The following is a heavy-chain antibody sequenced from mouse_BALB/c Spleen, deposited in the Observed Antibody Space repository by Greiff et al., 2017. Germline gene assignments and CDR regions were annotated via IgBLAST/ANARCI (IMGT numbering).Heavy chain of an antibody. V-gene: IGHV5-12-1*01. CDR1: GFAFSSYD. Sequence: EVMLVESGGGLVKPGGSLKLSCAASGFAFSSYDMSWVRQTPEKRLEWVAYISSGGGSTYYPDTVKGRFTISRDNAKNTLYLQMSSLKSEDTAMYYCARHRDGNYAMDYWGQGTSVTVSS. D-gene: IGHD2-1*01. J-gene: IGHJ4*01. CDR2: ISSGGGST. CDR3: ARHRDGNYAMDY.